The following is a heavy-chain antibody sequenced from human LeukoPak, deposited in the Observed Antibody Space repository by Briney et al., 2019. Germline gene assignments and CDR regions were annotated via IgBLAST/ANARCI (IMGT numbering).Heavy chain of an antibody. Sequence: PGGSLRLSCAASGFAVSSNYMSWVRQAPGKGLEWVSLIYSGGRPYYADSVTGRFTISRDNSKNTLYLQMNSLRAEDTAVYYCARVYYGSGSLHYYYYYMDVWGKGTTVTISS. CDR3: ARVYYGSGSLHYYYYYMDV. V-gene: IGHV3-53*01. CDR1: GFAVSSNY. D-gene: IGHD3-10*01. CDR2: IYSGGRP. J-gene: IGHJ6*03.